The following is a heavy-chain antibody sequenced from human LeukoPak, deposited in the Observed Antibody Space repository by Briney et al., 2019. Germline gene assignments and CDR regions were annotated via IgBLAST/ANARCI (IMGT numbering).Heavy chain of an antibody. D-gene: IGHD3-10*01. Sequence: SETLPLTCTVSGGSISSSSYYWGWIRQPPGKGLEWIGNIYYSGSTPYNPSLKSRVTISVDTSKNQFSLKLTSVTAADTAVYYCARHVRITLIRGARGYYHYYMDVWGKGTTVTVSS. V-gene: IGHV4-39*01. CDR1: GGSISSSSYY. J-gene: IGHJ6*03. CDR3: ARHVRITLIRGARGYYHYYMDV. CDR2: IYYSGST.